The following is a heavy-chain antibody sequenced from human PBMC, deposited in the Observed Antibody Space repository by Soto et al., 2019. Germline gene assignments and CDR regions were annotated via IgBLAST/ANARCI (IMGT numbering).Heavy chain of an antibody. CDR3: ARAPFGSGWYVYYFDY. Sequence: SQTLSLTCAISGDSVSSNSAAWNWIRQSPSRGLEWLGRTYYRSKWYHDYAVSVKSRITINPDTSKNQFSLQLNSVTPEDTAVNYCARAPFGSGWYVYYFDYWGQGMLVTVSS. J-gene: IGHJ4*02. V-gene: IGHV6-1*01. D-gene: IGHD6-19*01. CDR2: TYYRSKWYH. CDR1: GDSVSSNSAA.